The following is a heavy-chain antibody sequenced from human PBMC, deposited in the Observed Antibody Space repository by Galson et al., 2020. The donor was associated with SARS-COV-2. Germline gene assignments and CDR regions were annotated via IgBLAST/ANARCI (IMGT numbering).Heavy chain of an antibody. Sequence: ASVTVSCKASGYTFTGYYMHWVRQAPGHGLEWMGWINPNSGGTNYAQKFQGRVNMTRDTSISTAYMELSRLRSDDTAVYYCARDGNDVWFGELLQITPRLLYYFDYWGQGTLVTVSS. CDR1: GYTFTGYY. J-gene: IGHJ4*02. D-gene: IGHD3-10*01. V-gene: IGHV1-2*02. CDR2: INPNSGGT. CDR3: ARDGNDVWFGELLQITPRLLYYFDY.